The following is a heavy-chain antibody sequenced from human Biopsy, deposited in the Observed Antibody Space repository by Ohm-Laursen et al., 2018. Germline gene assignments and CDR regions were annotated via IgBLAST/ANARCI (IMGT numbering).Heavy chain of an antibody. CDR2: IYGSGST. J-gene: IGHJ6*02. CDR3: AREGLDWDKRRYKGLDA. V-gene: IGHV4-4*07. CDR1: GDSISSDY. Sequence: TLSLTCAVSGDSISSDYWTWIRRPAGKGLEWIGRIYGSGSTNYNPSLRGRVTLSGDTSKNQVSLRLRSVTAADTAVYYCAREGLDWDKRRYKGLDAWGQGATVIVSS. D-gene: IGHD3/OR15-3a*01.